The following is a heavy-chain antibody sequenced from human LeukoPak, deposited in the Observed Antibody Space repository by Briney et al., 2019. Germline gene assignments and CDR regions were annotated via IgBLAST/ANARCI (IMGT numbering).Heavy chain of an antibody. J-gene: IGHJ4*02. V-gene: IGHV1-3*01. Sequence: GGSLRLSCAASGFTFSSYWMSWVRQAPGQRLEWMAWIIAANGKTKYSRKFQGRVSITTDTSARTAYMELRSLGSEDTAIYYCARSKDFPFFDAWGQGTLVTVSS. CDR2: IIAANGKT. D-gene: IGHD5/OR15-5a*01. CDR1: GFTFSSYW. CDR3: ARSKDFPFFDA.